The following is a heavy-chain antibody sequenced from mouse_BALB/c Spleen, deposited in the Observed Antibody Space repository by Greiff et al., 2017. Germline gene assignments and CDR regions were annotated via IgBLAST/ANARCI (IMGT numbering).Heavy chain of an antibody. CDR1: GYTFTSYY. J-gene: IGHJ2*01. V-gene: IGHV1S81*02. CDR3: TRGGYYDYDTSY. D-gene: IGHD2-4*01. Sequence: VQLQQPGAELVKPGASVKLSCKASGYTFTSYYMYWVKQRPGQGLEWIGGINPSNGGTNFNEKFKSKATLTVDKSSSTAYMQLSSLTSEDSAVYYCTRGGYYDYDTSYWGQGTTLTVSS. CDR2: INPSNGGT.